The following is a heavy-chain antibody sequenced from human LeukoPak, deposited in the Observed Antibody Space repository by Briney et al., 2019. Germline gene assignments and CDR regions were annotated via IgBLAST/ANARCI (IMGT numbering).Heavy chain of an antibody. CDR1: GGSMYSAYYY. CDR3: ARFTTVVPAFWYFDL. CDR2: IFYSGST. V-gene: IGHV4-61*01. J-gene: IGHJ2*01. Sequence: SQTLSLTCTVSGGSMYSAYYYWSWIRQPPGKGLEWIGYIFYSGSTNYNPSLKSRVTISLDTSKNQFALQLRSVTAADTAVYYCARFTTVVPAFWYFDLWGRGTLVTVSS. D-gene: IGHD4-23*01.